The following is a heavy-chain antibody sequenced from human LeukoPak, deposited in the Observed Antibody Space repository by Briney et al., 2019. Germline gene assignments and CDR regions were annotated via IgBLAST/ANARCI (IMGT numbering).Heavy chain of an antibody. CDR2: ISAYNGNT. D-gene: IGHD2-15*01. Sequence: ASVKVSCKASGYTFTSYGISWVRQAPGQGLEWMGWISAYNGNTNYAQKLQGRVTMTTDTSTSTAYMELRSLRSDDTAVYYCARVRGPNIVVVVAAYYFDYWGRGTLVTVSS. V-gene: IGHV1-18*01. CDR3: ARVRGPNIVVVVAAYYFDY. J-gene: IGHJ4*02. CDR1: GYTFTSYG.